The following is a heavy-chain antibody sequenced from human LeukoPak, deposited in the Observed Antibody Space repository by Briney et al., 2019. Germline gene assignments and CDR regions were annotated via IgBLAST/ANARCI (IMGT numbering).Heavy chain of an antibody. Sequence: GGSLRLSCAASGFTFDDYAMHWVRQAPGKGLEWVSSISSSSSYIYYADSVKGRFTISRDNSKNTLYLQMNSLRAEDTAVYYCAKLASYGGNPYYFDYWGQGTLVTVSS. D-gene: IGHD4-23*01. V-gene: IGHV3-21*04. CDR3: AKLASYGGNPYYFDY. J-gene: IGHJ4*02. CDR2: ISSSSSYI. CDR1: GFTFDDYA.